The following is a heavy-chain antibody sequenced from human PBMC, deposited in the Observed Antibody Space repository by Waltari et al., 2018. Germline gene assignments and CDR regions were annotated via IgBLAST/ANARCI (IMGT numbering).Heavy chain of an antibody. CDR2: VYHSGNT. Sequence: QVQLQESGPGMLNPSETLSLTCAVSGYSIRSGYYWGWVRQPPGKGLAWIGSVYHSGNTYYNPALKSRLIISADTSNNQRSLKLSSVTAADTAVYYCARGASAGSGPLMDYWGQGILVTVSS. V-gene: IGHV4-38-2*01. J-gene: IGHJ4*02. CDR3: ARGASAGSGPLMDY. D-gene: IGHD6-13*01. CDR1: GYSIRSGYY.